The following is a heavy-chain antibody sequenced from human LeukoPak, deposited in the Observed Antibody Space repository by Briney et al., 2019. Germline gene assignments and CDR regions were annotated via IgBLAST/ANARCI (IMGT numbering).Heavy chain of an antibody. CDR3: GRSGAAEGPTHNWFDP. CDR2: ISYSGSP. Sequence: PSETLSLTCTVSGASISSYYWSWIRQPPGKGLEWIGYISYSGSPNYNPSLKSRVTISVDTSKNQFSLKLTSVTAADTAVYYCGRSGAAEGPTHNWFDPWSQGTLVTVSS. CDR1: GASISSYY. V-gene: IGHV4-59*08. J-gene: IGHJ5*02. D-gene: IGHD6-13*01.